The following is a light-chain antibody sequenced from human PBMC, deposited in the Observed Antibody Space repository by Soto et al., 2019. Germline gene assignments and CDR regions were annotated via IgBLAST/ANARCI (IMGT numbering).Light chain of an antibody. CDR1: SSDVGTYTL. J-gene: IGLJ1*01. CDR2: ETS. CDR3: CSFAGSSTYV. Sequence: SALTRPASLSGSPGQSITISCTGTSSDVGTYTLVSWYQQHPDKAPKLMIYETSKRPSGVSNRFSGSKSGNTASLTISGLQAEDEADYYCCSFAGSSTYVFGTGTKVTVL. V-gene: IGLV2-23*01.